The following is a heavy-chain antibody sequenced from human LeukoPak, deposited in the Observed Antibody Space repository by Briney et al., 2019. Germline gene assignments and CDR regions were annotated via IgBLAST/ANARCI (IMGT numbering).Heavy chain of an antibody. D-gene: IGHD5-18*01. V-gene: IGHV4-30-4*07. J-gene: IGHJ4*02. CDR1: GGSISSGGYS. Sequence: SETLSLTCAVSGGSISSGGYSWSWIRQPPGKGLEWIGYIYYSESTQYNPSLKSRVTISLDTSKNQFSLELSSVTAADTAVYYCARLGYSYGAFDYWGPGTLVTVSS. CDR3: ARLGYSYGAFDY. CDR2: IYYSEST.